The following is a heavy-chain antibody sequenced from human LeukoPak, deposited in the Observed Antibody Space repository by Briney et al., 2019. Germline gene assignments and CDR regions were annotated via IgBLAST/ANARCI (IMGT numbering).Heavy chain of an antibody. CDR3: AGSTVTTYYGMDV. J-gene: IGHJ6*02. V-gene: IGHV4-59*06. CDR2: IYYSGST. Sequence: SETLSLTCIVSGGSISSYYWSWIRQHPGKGLEWIGYIYYSGSTYYNPSLKSRVTISVDTSKNQFSLKLNSVTAADTAVYYCAGSTVTTYYGMDVWGQGTTVTVSS. CDR1: GGSISSYY. D-gene: IGHD4-17*01.